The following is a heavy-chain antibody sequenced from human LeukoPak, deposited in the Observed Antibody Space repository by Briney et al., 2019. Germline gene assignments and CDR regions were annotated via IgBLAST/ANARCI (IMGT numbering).Heavy chain of an antibody. V-gene: IGHV3-74*01. J-gene: IGHJ6*03. CDR3: ARGEVCYYDSSGYYYYYYYMDV. Sequence: GGSLRLSCAASGVTFSSYWMHWVREGPGKGLVWGSRINSDGSSTSYADSVKVRFTISREHAKNTLYRQRNRLRPEETALDYWARGEVCYYDSSGYYYYYYYMDVWGKGTTVTVSS. CDR1: GVTFSSYW. D-gene: IGHD3-22*01. CDR2: INSDGSST.